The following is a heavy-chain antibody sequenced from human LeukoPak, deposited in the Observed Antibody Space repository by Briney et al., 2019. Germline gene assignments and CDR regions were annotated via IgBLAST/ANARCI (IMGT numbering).Heavy chain of an antibody. Sequence: GGSLRLSCAASGFSFSSYWMSWVRQAPGKGLEWVANIKQDGSERYFMDSVKGRFTISRDNARNSLCLQINSLRVDDTAVYYCARATPHFDYWGQGTLLTVSS. V-gene: IGHV3-7*03. J-gene: IGHJ4*02. CDR2: IKQDGSER. CDR1: GFSFSSYW. CDR3: ARATPHFDY.